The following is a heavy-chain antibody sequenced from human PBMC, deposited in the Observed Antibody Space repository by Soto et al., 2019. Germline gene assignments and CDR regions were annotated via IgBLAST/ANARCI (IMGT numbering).Heavy chain of an antibody. J-gene: IGHJ5*02. D-gene: IGHD3-16*01. CDR1: GYTFINHD. Sequence: GASVKVSCKASGYTFINHDISWVRQATGQGLEWMGWMNPGSGKTGYANKFQGRVTMTRDASTSTAHLELSSLTSEDTAVYYCARMASFGTLNWFDPWGQGTLVTVSS. V-gene: IGHV1-8*02. CDR2: MNPGSGKT. CDR3: ARMASFGTLNWFDP.